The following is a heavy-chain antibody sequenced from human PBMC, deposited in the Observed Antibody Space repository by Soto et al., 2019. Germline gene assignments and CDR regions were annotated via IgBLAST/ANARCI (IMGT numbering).Heavy chain of an antibody. J-gene: IGHJ4*02. CDR3: ARVGIAAAGRSHFDY. CDR2: IYYSGST. V-gene: IGHV4-30-4*01. Sequence: SETLSLTCTVSGGSISSGDYYWSWIRQPPGKGLEWIGYIYYSGSTYYNPSLKSRVTISVDTSKNQFSLKLSSVTAADTAVYYCARVGIAAAGRSHFDYWGQGTLVTVSS. D-gene: IGHD6-13*01. CDR1: GGSISSGDYY.